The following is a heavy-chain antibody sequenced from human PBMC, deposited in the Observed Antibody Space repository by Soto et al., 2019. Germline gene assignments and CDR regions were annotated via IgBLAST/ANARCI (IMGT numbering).Heavy chain of an antibody. CDR1: GGTLSRYV. Sequence: QALLVQSGAEVKKPGSSVKVSCKASGGTLSRYVISWVRQAPGQGLEWMGGIIPLFGTASYEQKFQTRVTITADESTGTAYMELSSLRSEDTAVYYCARTYYHDSSGYYRDNYYGMDVWGQGTTVTVSS. D-gene: IGHD3-22*01. CDR2: IIPLFGTA. V-gene: IGHV1-69*01. CDR3: ARTYYHDSSGYYRDNYYGMDV. J-gene: IGHJ6*02.